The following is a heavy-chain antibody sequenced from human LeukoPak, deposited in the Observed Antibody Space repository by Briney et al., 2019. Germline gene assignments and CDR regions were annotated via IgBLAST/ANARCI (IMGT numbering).Heavy chain of an antibody. CDR2: ISDSGST. V-gene: IGHV4-59*01. D-gene: IGHD3-10*01. Sequence: NPWETLSLTCTVSGDSISIYYWSWIRQPTGKGLEWIGYISDSGSTNYNPSLKSRVTISVDTSKRQFSLKLSSVTAADTAVYYCARYGSGRAYYYYMDVWGKGTTVTVSS. J-gene: IGHJ6*03. CDR1: GDSISIYY. CDR3: ARYGSGRAYYYYMDV.